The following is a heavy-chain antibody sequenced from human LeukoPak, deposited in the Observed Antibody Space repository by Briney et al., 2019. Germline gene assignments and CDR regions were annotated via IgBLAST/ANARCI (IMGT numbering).Heavy chain of an antibody. V-gene: IGHV4-39*07. CDR2: IYYSGSP. J-gene: IGHJ4*02. CDR1: GGSISTTSYY. Sequence: PSETLSLTCTVSGGSISTTSYYWGWIRQTPGKGLEWIGCIYYSGSPYYNPSLKSRVTISVDTSKNQFSLNLTSVTATDTAVYYCAREKAWYEDFDYWGQGTLVTVSS. D-gene: IGHD6-13*01. CDR3: AREKAWYEDFDY.